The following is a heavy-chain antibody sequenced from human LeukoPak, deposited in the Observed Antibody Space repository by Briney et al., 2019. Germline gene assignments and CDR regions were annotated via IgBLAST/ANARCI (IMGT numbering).Heavy chain of an antibody. CDR3: ARGKRITIFGVVIIPRWTPVLYGMDV. D-gene: IGHD3-3*01. V-gene: IGHV1-8*02. Sequence: ASVKVSCKASGYTFTGYYMHWVRQATGQGLEWMGWMNPNSGNTGYAQKFQGRVTMTRNTSISTAYMELSSLRSEDTAVYYCARGKRITIFGVVIIPRWTPVLYGMDVWGQGTTVTVSS. J-gene: IGHJ6*02. CDR2: MNPNSGNT. CDR1: GYTFTGYY.